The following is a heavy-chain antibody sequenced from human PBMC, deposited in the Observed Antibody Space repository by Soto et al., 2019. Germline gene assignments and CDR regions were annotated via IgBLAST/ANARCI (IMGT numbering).Heavy chain of an antibody. D-gene: IGHD3-10*01. V-gene: IGHV4-31*03. J-gene: IGHJ6*02. CDR3: DGERVTMVRGVILEPYYYYGMDV. Sequence: QVQLQESGPGLVKPSQTLSLTCTVSGGSISSGDYYWSWIRQHPGKGLEWIGYIYYSGSTYYNPSLKSRVTISVDTSKNQFSLKLSSVTAADTAVYYCDGERVTMVRGVILEPYYYYGMDVWGQGTTVTVSS. CDR1: GGSISSGDYY. CDR2: IYYSGST.